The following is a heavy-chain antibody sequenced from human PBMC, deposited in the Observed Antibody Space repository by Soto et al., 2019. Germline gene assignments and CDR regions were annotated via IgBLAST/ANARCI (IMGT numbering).Heavy chain of an antibody. V-gene: IGHV1-69*06. Sequence: SVKVSCKASGGTFSSYAISWVRQAPGQGLEWMGGIIPIFGTANYAQKFQGRVTITADKSTSTAYIELSSLRSEDTAVYYCASGAIFGVVNPYYYGMDVWGQGTTVTVSS. D-gene: IGHD3-3*01. CDR1: GGTFSSYA. J-gene: IGHJ6*02. CDR2: IIPIFGTA. CDR3: ASGAIFGVVNPYYYGMDV.